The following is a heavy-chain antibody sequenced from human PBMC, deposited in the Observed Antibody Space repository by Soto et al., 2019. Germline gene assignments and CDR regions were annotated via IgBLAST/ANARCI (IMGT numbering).Heavy chain of an antibody. CDR3: ARMASAGTLNWFDP. V-gene: IGHV1-8*02. J-gene: IGHJ5*02. Sequence: ASVKVSCKASGYTFINFDISWVRQAAGQGLEWLGWMNPGSGKTGYASKFQSRVAMTRDASTGTSHLELSSLTSDDTAVYYCARMASAGTLNWFDPWGQGTLVTSPQ. CDR1: GYTFINFD. CDR2: MNPGSGKT. D-gene: IGHD6-13*01.